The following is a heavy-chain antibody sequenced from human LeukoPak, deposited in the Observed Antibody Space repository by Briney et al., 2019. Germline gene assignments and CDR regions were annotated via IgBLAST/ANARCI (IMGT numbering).Heavy chain of an antibody. V-gene: IGHV4-34*01. CDR3: ARGEGFGELLDFDY. D-gene: IGHD3-10*01. CDR1: GGSFSGYY. J-gene: IGHJ4*02. Sequence: SETLCLTCAVYGGSFSGYYWSWIRQPPGEGLEWIGEINHSGSTNYNPSLKSRVTISIDTSKKQFSLKLSSVTAADTAVYYCARGEGFGELLDFDYWGQGTLVTVSS. CDR2: INHSGST.